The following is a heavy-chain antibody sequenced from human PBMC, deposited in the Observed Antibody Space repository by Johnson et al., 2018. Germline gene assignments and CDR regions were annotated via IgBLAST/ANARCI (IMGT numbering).Heavy chain of an antibody. V-gene: IGHV3-30*03. CDR3: ARDGVYSGYDLNWFDP. D-gene: IGHD5-12*01. Sequence: KGLEGVAVISYDGSNKYYADAAKGRFTISRDNSKNTLYLQMNSRRAEDTAVYYCARDGVYSGYDLNWFDPWGQGTPVTVSS. J-gene: IGHJ5*02. CDR2: ISYDGSNK.